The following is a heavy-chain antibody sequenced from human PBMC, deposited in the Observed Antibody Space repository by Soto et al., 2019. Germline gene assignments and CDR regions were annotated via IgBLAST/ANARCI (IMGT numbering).Heavy chain of an antibody. CDR3: ARGPPHRGYMDCYYYVMDV. J-gene: IGHJ6*02. V-gene: IGHV6-1*01. D-gene: IGHD6-13*01. CDR1: GDSVSSNRAA. CDR2: TYYRSKWYN. Sequence: SQTLSLTCAISGDSVSSNRAALNWIRQSPSRGLEWLGRTYYRSKWYNDYAVSVKSRITINPDTSKNQFSLQLNSVTPEDTAVYYCARGPPHRGYMDCYYYVMDVWGQATTVTVSS.